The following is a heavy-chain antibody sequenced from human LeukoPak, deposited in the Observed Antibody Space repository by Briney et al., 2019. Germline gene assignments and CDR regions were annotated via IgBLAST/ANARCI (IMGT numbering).Heavy chain of an antibody. Sequence: GRSLRLSCAASGFTFSSYGMHWVRQAPGKGLEWVAVISYDGSNKYYADSVKGRFTISRDNSENTLYLQMNSLRAEDTAVYYCAQSERVVPAAKRDYYYYGMDVWGQGTTVTVSS. J-gene: IGHJ6*02. CDR1: GFTFSSYG. CDR2: ISYDGSNK. V-gene: IGHV3-30*03. D-gene: IGHD2-2*01. CDR3: AQSERVVPAAKRDYYYYGMDV.